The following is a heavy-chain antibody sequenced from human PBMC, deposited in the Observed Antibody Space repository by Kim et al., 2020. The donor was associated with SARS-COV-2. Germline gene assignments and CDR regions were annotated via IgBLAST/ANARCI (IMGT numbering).Heavy chain of an antibody. CDR2: ISYDGSNK. Sequence: GGSLRLSCAASGFTFSSYAMHWVRQAPGKGLEWVAVISYDGSNKYYADSVKGRFTISRDNSKNTLYLQMNSLRADDTAVYYCVREWVANYYYYGMYVCG. J-gene: IGHJ6*02. CDR1: GFTFSSYA. CDR3: VREWVANYYYYGMYV. V-gene: IGHV3-30*04. D-gene: IGHD5-12*01.